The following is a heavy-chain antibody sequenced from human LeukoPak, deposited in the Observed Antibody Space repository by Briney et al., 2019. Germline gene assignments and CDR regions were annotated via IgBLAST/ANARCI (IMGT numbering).Heavy chain of an antibody. Sequence: ASVKVSCKASGYTFTGYYMHWVRQAPGQGLEWMGWINPNSGGTNYAQKFQDRVTMTRDTSISTVYMELSRLRSDDTAVYYCAYYVFWSGSLDYWGQGTLVTVSS. V-gene: IGHV1-2*02. J-gene: IGHJ4*02. D-gene: IGHD3-3*01. CDR1: GYTFTGYY. CDR2: INPNSGGT. CDR3: AYYVFWSGSLDY.